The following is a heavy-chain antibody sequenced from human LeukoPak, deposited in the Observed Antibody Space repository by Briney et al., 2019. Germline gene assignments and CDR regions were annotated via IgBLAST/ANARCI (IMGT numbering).Heavy chain of an antibody. CDR2: INPSGGST. CDR1: GYNFISYY. D-gene: IGHD2-8*01. Sequence: ASVTVSCTASGYNFISYYMHLVRQAPGQGLEWMGIINPSGGSTSYAQKFQDRVTMTRDTSTSTVYMELSSLKSEDTAVYYCAREDVVLVDAVRYYYYGMDVWGQGTTVTVSS. CDR3: AREDVVLVDAVRYYYYGMDV. J-gene: IGHJ6*02. V-gene: IGHV1-46*01.